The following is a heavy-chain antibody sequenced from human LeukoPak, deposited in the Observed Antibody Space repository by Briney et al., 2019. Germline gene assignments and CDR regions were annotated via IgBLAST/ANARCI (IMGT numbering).Heavy chain of an antibody. J-gene: IGHJ4*02. D-gene: IGHD6-19*01. V-gene: IGHV3-48*02. CDR3: ARTIAVAGHYFDY. CDR1: GFTFSSYS. Sequence: GGSLRLSCAASGFTFSSYSMNWVRQAPGKGLEWVLYISSSSSTIYYADSVKGRFTISRDNAKNSLYLQMNSLGDEDTAVFYCARTIAVAGHYFDYWGQGTLVAVSS. CDR2: ISSSSSTI.